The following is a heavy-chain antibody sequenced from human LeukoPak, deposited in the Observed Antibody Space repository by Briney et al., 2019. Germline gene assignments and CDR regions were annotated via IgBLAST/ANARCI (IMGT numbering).Heavy chain of an antibody. J-gene: IGHJ5*02. Sequence: ASVKVSCKASGYTFTNYDINWVRQATGQGFEWMGWMNPNSGNTGYAQKFQGRVTITRDTSISTAYMELSSLRSEDTAVYYCARTIVVVPATKIWFDPWGQGTLVTVSS. CDR3: ARTIVVVPATKIWFDP. CDR1: GYTFTNYD. V-gene: IGHV1-8*03. CDR2: MNPNSGNT. D-gene: IGHD2-2*01.